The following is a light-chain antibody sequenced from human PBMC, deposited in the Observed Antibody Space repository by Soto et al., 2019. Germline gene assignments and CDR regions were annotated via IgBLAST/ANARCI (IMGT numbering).Light chain of an antibody. CDR1: QSVSSSY. Sequence: EIVLTQSPGTLSLSPGERATLSCRASQSVSSSYLAWYQQKPGQAPRLLIYGASSRATGIPDRFSGSGSGTDFTLTVSRLEPEDFAVYYCQQYGSSLPWTFGQGTKV. CDR3: QQYGSSLPWT. CDR2: GAS. V-gene: IGKV3-20*01. J-gene: IGKJ1*01.